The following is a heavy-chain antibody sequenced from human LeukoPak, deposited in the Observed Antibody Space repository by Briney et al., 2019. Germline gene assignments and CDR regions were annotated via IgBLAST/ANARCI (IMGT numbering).Heavy chain of an antibody. J-gene: IGHJ4*02. D-gene: IGHD3-9*01. V-gene: IGHV6-1*01. Sequence: SQTLSLTCAISGDSVSSNSAAWNWIRQSPSRGLEWLGRTCYRSKWYNDYEVSVKSRTTINPDTSKNQFSLQLNSVTPEDTAVYYCARGYYDILTGYYPFDYWGQRTLVTVSP. CDR3: ARGYYDILTGYYPFDY. CDR1: GDSVSSNSAA. CDR2: TCYRSKWYN.